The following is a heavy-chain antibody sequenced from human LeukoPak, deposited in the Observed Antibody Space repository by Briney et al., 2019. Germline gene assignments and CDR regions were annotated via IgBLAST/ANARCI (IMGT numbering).Heavy chain of an antibody. D-gene: IGHD3-9*01. J-gene: IGHJ4*02. V-gene: IGHV4-38-2*01. Sequence: SETLSLTCSVSGYSNSSGYYWGWIRQPPGKGLEWIGSIYHSGSTYHNPALKRRGTSSVDTAKNQFSLKLCSVTAADTAVYYCANVYYDILTGYQLGGSYANYWGQGTLVTASS. CDR3: ANVYYDILTGYQLGGSYANY. CDR1: GYSNSSGYY. CDR2: IYHSGST.